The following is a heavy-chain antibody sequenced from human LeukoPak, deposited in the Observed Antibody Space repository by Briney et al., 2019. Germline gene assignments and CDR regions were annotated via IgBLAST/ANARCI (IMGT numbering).Heavy chain of an antibody. V-gene: IGHV4-4*07. CDR3: ARGHCSSTYCSYNWFDL. Sequence: SETLSLTCTVSGGSLSSYYWSWIRQPAGEGLEWIGRIYTTGSTNYNPSLQSRVTMSIDTSTNQISLKLRSVTAADTAVYYCARGHCSSTYCSYNWFDLWGQGTLVTVSS. J-gene: IGHJ5*02. CDR2: IYTTGST. D-gene: IGHD2-2*01. CDR1: GGSLSSYY.